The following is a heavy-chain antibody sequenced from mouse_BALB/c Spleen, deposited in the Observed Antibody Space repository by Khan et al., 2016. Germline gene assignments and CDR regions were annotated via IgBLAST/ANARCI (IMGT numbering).Heavy chain of an antibody. CDR2: INTETGEL. CDR3: ARATVVARNYYAMDY. D-gene: IGHD1-1*01. Sequence: QIQLVQSGPELKKPGETVKISCKASGYTFTDYSMHWVKQAPGKGLKWMGWINTETGELTYADDLKGRFAFSLETSASTAYLEINNLKNEDTATYFCARATVVARNYYAMDYWGQGTSVTVSS. V-gene: IGHV9-2-1*01. CDR1: GYTFTDYS. J-gene: IGHJ4*01.